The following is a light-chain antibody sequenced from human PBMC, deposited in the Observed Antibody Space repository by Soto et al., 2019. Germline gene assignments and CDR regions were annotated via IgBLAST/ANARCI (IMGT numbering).Light chain of an antibody. CDR3: ETWDNYTPVV. Sequence: QSVLTQSSSASASLGSSVKLTCTLSSGQSTYIIAWHQQQPGKAPRYLMKVERSGTYNRGSGIPDRFSGSSSGADRYLTVSNLQFEDEADYYCETWDNYTPVVFGGGTKLTVL. CDR2: VERSGTY. CDR1: SGQSTYI. J-gene: IGLJ2*01. V-gene: IGLV4-60*02.